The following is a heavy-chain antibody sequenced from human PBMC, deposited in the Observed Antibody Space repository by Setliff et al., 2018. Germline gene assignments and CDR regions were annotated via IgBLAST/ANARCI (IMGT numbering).Heavy chain of an antibody. CDR3: ARDIAYYYDSSGPSGY. CDR1: GYTFSTNY. Sequence: WASVKVSCKAYGYTFSTNYITWVRKAPGRGLEWMGWISGYNGHTEYAQKFRHKFTMTTDTSTSTAYMELRSLRSDDTAVYYCARDIAYYYDSSGPSGYWGQGTLVTVSS. V-gene: IGHV1-18*01. CDR2: ISGYNGHT. D-gene: IGHD3-22*01. J-gene: IGHJ4*02.